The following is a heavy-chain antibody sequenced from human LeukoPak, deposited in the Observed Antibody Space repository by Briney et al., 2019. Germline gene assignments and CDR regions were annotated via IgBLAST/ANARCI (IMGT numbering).Heavy chain of an antibody. J-gene: IGHJ6*02. CDR3: ARAAPNYDHPSNYGMDV. Sequence: PGGSLRLSCAASGFTFSSYAMSWVRQAPGKGLEWVSAISGSGGSTYYADSVKGRFTISRENAKNSLYLQMNSLRAGDTAVYYCARAAPNYDHPSNYGMDVWGQGTTVTVSS. D-gene: IGHD3-3*01. V-gene: IGHV3-23*01. CDR1: GFTFSSYA. CDR2: ISGSGGST.